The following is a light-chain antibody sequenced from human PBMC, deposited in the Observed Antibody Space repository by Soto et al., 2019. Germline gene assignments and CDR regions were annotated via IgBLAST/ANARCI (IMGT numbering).Light chain of an antibody. CDR1: SSDVGGYNY. CDR2: DVS. CDR3: SSYTSGSTVV. V-gene: IGLV2-14*01. J-gene: IGLJ2*01. Sequence: QSALTQPASVSGSPGQSITISCTGTSSDVGGYNYVSWYQQHPGKAPKLMIYDVSNRPSGVSNRFSGSKSGNTAALTIAGLQADDEGDYYCSSYTSGSTVVFGGGTKLTVL.